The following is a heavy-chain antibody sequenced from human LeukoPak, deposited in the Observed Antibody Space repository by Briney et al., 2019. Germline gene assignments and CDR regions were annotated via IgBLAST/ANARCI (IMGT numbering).Heavy chain of an antibody. J-gene: IGHJ1*01. CDR2: INHSGST. D-gene: IGHD3-22*01. CDR3: ARGPYYYDSSGYYYPEYFQH. Sequence: SETLSLTCAVYNGSFSGYYWNWIRQPPGKGLEWIGEINHSGSTNYNPSLKSRVTISIDTSKNQFSLKLSSVTAADTAVYYCARGPYYYDSSGYYYPEYFQHWGQGTLVTVSS. V-gene: IGHV4-34*01. CDR1: NGSFSGYY.